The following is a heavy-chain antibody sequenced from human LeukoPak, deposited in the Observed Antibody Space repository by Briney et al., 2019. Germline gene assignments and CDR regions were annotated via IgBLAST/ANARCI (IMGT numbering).Heavy chain of an antibody. V-gene: IGHV1-8*01. J-gene: IGHJ4*02. CDR2: MNPNSGNT. Sequence: ASVKVSCKASGYSLTSYDINWVRQATGQGLEWMGWMNPNSGNTGYAQKFQGRVTMTRSTSISTAYLEVSSLISEDTAVYYCARSSGGRTCDFDYWGQGTLVTVSS. CDR3: ARSSGGRTCDFDY. D-gene: IGHD2-15*01. CDR1: GYSLTSYD.